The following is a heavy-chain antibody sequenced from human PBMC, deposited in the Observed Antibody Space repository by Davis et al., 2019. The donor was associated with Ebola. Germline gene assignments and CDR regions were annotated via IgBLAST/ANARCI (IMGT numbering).Heavy chain of an antibody. CDR2: IIHSGNT. D-gene: IGHD6-13*01. CDR3: ARGDKVTPVGKRGLRHLDGFDS. V-gene: IGHV4-34*01. J-gene: IGHJ4*02. Sequence: PSETLSLTFGVYGASFSNYYWTWIRQPLGKGLEWIGEIIHSGNTNYNPSLKSRVTISVDMSKNQFSLRLSSVTAADTAVYYCARGDKVTPVGKRGLRHLDGFDSWGQGTLVTVSS. CDR1: GASFSNYY.